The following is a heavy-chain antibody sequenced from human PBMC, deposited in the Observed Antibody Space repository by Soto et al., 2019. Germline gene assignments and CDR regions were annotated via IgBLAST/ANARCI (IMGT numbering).Heavy chain of an antibody. CDR3: ARAAPFYLNY. CDR2: ISSDGGAT. Sequence: QPGGSLRLSCAASGFTFTNFAMTWVRQAPGKGLECVSSISSDGGATLYADSVKGRFTISRDNSKSTLYLQMNSLKADDTAAYYCARAAPFYLNYWGQGILVTVSS. V-gene: IGHV3-23*01. J-gene: IGHJ4*02. CDR1: GFTFTNFA.